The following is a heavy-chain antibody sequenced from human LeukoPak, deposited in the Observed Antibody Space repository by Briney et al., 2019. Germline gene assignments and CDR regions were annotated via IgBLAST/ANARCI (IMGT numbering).Heavy chain of an antibody. D-gene: IGHD4-23*01. CDR3: ARWYGGNSDYYFDY. J-gene: IGHJ4*02. CDR1: GSSFAGYW. V-gene: IGHV5-51*04. Sequence: GEPLNISCKAPGSSFAGYWFGWSRQMHGKGRDWMGIFFPGDSDTRYSPSFKGQVTISDDKPISTAYLQWSSLKASETAIYYCARWYGGNSDYYFDYWGQGTLVTVSS. CDR2: FFPGDSDT.